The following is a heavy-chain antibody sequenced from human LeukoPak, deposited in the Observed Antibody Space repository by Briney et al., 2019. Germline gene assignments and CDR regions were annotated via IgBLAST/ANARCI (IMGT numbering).Heavy chain of an antibody. CDR1: GFSLSNHG. CDR2: IASDGGAK. V-gene: IGHV3-30*03. D-gene: IGHD6-19*01. Sequence: GTSLRLSCVASGFSLSNHGMHWVRQAPGKGLEWVSVIASDGGAKFYADSVKGRFTLSRDNPKNMFFLQMNLLTVEDTAIYYCAREATWGQWYSDHWGQGTPVTVSS. J-gene: IGHJ4*02. CDR3: AREATWGQWYSDH.